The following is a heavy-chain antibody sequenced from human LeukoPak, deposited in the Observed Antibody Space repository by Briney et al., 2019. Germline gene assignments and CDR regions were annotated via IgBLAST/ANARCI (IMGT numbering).Heavy chain of an antibody. CDR3: ANYNSGPFDY. Sequence: PGGSLRLSCAASGFTVSSKYMSWVRQAPGKGLEWVSVIYNRGATYYADSVKGRFTISRDNSKNTLYLQMNSLRVDDTAVYYCANYNSGPFDYWGQGTLVTVSS. J-gene: IGHJ4*02. CDR1: GFTVSSKY. CDR2: IYNRGAT. D-gene: IGHD6-19*01. V-gene: IGHV3-66*01.